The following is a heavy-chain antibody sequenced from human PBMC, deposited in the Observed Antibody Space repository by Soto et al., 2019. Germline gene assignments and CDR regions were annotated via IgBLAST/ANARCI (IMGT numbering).Heavy chain of an antibody. V-gene: IGHV1-24*01. CDR1: GYTLTELS. Sequence: ASVKVSCKVSGYTLTELSMHWVRQAPGKGLEWMGGFDPEDGETIYAQKFQGRVTMTEDTSTDTAYMELSSLRSEDTAVYYCATGGSTMVRGVITPPFYYYYGMDVWGQGTTVTVSS. D-gene: IGHD3-10*01. CDR2: FDPEDGET. CDR3: ATGGSTMVRGVITPPFYYYYGMDV. J-gene: IGHJ6*02.